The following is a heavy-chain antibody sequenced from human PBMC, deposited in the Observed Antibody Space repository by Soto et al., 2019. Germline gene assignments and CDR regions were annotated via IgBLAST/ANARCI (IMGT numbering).Heavy chain of an antibody. Sequence: SETLSLTCTVSGVSISSGDYYWIWIRQPPGKGLEWIGYIYYSGSTYYNPSLKSRVTISVDTSKNQFSLKLSSVTAADTAVYYCARGRRSEYFDYWGQGTLVTVSS. CDR3: ARGRRSEYFDY. V-gene: IGHV4-30-4*01. CDR2: IYYSGST. J-gene: IGHJ4*02. CDR1: GVSISSGDYY.